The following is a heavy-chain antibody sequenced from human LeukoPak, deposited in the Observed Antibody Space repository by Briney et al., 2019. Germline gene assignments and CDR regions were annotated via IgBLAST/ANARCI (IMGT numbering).Heavy chain of an antibody. CDR1: GFTFSSYA. V-gene: IGHV3-23*01. J-gene: IGHJ4*02. CDR3: AKCMVRGVMGPHYFVY. CDR2: ISGSGGST. D-gene: IGHD3-10*01. Sequence: GGSLRLSCAPSGFTFSSYAMSGVGQAPGKGVEWVSAISGSGGSTYYADSAKGRFTISRDNSKNTLYLQMNSLRAEDTAVYYCAKCMVRGVMGPHYFVYWGEGTLVTVSS.